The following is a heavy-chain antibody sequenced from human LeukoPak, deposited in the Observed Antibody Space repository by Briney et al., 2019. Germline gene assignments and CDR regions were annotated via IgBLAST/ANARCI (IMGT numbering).Heavy chain of an antibody. J-gene: IGHJ4*02. CDR1: GYNFTSYW. D-gene: IGHD2-2*01. V-gene: IGHV5-51*01. CDR3: AVMRDCSSTSCYCYFDY. Sequence: HGESLKISCKGSGYNFTSYWIGWVRQMPGKGLEWRGIIYPGDYDTRYSPSFQGQVTISADKSISTAYLQWSSLKASDTAMYYCAVMRDCSSTSCYCYFDYWGQGTLVTVSS. CDR2: IYPGDYDT.